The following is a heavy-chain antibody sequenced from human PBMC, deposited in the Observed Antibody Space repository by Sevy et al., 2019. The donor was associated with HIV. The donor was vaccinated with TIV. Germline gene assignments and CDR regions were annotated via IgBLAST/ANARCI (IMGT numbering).Heavy chain of an antibody. J-gene: IGHJ4*02. CDR2: ISAYNANT. CDR3: AREKDPYCGGDCYYGY. V-gene: IGHV1-18*01. Sequence: ASVKVSCKASGYTFTSYGITWVRQAPGQGLEWMGWISAYNANTNYAQKLQGRVTMTPDTSTSTAYMELRSLRSDDTAVYYCAREKDPYCGGDCYYGYWGQGTLVTVSS. D-gene: IGHD2-21*02. CDR1: GYTFTSYG.